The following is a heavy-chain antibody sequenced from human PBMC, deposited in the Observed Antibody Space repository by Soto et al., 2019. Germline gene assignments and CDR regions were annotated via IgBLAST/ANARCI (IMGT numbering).Heavy chain of an antibody. CDR2: IYYSGTT. Sequence: PSETLSLTCTVSGGSINSDDYYWSWIRQPPGKGLEWIGYIYYSGTTYYNPSLKSRVTISVDTSKNQFSLRLSSVTAADTAVYYCAGGIAARPLGYWGQGPLVSVSS. CDR1: GGSINSDDYY. CDR3: AGGIAARPLGY. D-gene: IGHD6-6*01. J-gene: IGHJ4*02. V-gene: IGHV4-30-4*01.